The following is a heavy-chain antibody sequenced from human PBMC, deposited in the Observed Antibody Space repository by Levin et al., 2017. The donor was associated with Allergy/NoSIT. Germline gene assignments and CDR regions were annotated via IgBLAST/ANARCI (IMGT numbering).Heavy chain of an antibody. CDR2: VYYSGST. J-gene: IGHJ4*02. CDR3: VSYSRHCSGDSGYVFDC. V-gene: IGHV4-59*01. Sequence: KASETLSLTCTVSGGSISSYYWTWIRQPPGKGLEWIGYVYYSGSTNYNPSLKSRVTISVDTSKSQFSLKLSSVTAADTAVYYCVSYSRHCSGDSGYVFDCWGQGTLVTVSS. D-gene: IGHD2-15*01. CDR1: GGSISSYY.